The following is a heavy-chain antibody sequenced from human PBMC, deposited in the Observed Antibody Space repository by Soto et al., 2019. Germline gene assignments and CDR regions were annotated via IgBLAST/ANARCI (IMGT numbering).Heavy chain of an antibody. CDR1: GFTFSNAW. D-gene: IGHD2-15*01. J-gene: IGHJ3*02. CDR2: ISASGATT. V-gene: IGHV3-23*01. Sequence: GGSLRLSCAASGFTFSNAWMSWVRQAPGKGLEWVGRISASGATTYYADSVKGRFTISRDNSKNTVFLQMTSLRAEDTALYYCAKWTDTVIEAALAGGAFDTWGQGTMVTVSS. CDR3: AKWTDTVIEAALAGGAFDT.